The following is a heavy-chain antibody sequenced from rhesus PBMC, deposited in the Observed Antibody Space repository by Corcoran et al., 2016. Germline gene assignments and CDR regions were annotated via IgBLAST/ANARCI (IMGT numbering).Heavy chain of an antibody. CDR2: ISNGGGRT. Sequence: EVQLVESGGGLVQPGGSLRLSCAASGFTFSSYGMSWVRQAPGKGLEWVSYISNGGGRTYYADSVKGRFTISRDNSKNTLSLQMNSLRAEDTAVYYCAKPSYGSVIYGLDSWGQGVVVTVSS. CDR3: AKPSYGSVIYGLDS. D-gene: IGHD4-29*01. J-gene: IGHJ6*01. CDR1: GFTFSSYG. V-gene: IGHV3S5*01.